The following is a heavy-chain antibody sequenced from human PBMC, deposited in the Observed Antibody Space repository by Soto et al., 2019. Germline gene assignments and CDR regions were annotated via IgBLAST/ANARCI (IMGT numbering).Heavy chain of an antibody. J-gene: IGHJ6*02. Sequence: GGSLRLSCAASGFTFSSYGMHWVRQAPGKGLEWVAVIWYDGSNKYYADSVKGRFTISRDNSKNTLYLQMNSLRAEDTAVYYCARDKVAVAGKRYYYYGMDVWGQGTTVTVSS. D-gene: IGHD6-19*01. CDR3: ARDKVAVAGKRYYYYGMDV. CDR2: IWYDGSNK. CDR1: GFTFSSYG. V-gene: IGHV3-33*01.